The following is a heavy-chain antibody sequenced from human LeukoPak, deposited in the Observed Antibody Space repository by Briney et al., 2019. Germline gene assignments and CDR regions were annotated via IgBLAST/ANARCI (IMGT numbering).Heavy chain of an antibody. V-gene: IGHV3-74*01. D-gene: IGHD6-19*01. CDR2: ISWDGGST. CDR1: GLTFGSQW. CDR3: ARIVVAGIIVGAFDI. Sequence: PGGSLRLSCVASGLTFGSQWMTWVRQAPGKGLEWVSLISWDGGSTSYADSVKGRFTISRDNAKNTLYLQMNSLRAEDTAVYYCARIVVAGIIVGAFDIWGQGTMVTVSS. J-gene: IGHJ3*02.